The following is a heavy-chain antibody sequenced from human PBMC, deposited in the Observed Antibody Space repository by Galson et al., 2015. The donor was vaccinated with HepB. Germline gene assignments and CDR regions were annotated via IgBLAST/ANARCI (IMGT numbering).Heavy chain of an antibody. CDR3: ARELGGGYDQRYFQY. D-gene: IGHD5-12*01. J-gene: IGHJ1*01. CDR1: GYTFNRYA. CDR2: INTNTGNP. Sequence: SVKVSCKASGYTFNRYAMNWVRQAPGQGLEWMGWINTNTGNPTYAQDFTGRFVFSLDTSVSTAYMQISSLKAEDTAVYYCARELGGGYDQRYFQYWGQGTLVTVSS. V-gene: IGHV7-4-1*02.